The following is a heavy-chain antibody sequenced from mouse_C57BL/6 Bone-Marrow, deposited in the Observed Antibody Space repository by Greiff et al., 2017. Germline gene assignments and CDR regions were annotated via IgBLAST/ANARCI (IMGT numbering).Heavy chain of an antibody. CDR3: TRFKPMDY. CDR1: GYTFTSYW. V-gene: IGHV1-5*01. Sequence: VHVKQSGTVLARPGASVKMSCKTSGYTFTSYWMHWVKQRPGQGLEWIGAIYPGNSDTSYNQKFKGKDKLTAVTSASTAYMELSSLTNEDSAVYYCTRFKPMDYWGQGTSVTVSS. CDR2: IYPGNSDT. J-gene: IGHJ4*01.